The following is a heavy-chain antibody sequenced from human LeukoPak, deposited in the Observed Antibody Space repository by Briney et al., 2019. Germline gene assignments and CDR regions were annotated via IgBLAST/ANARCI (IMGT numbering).Heavy chain of an antibody. CDR3: ARSTGFYTTYYMDV. CDR1: GDSMGNYY. J-gene: IGHJ6*03. D-gene: IGHD3-22*01. CDR2: IRSDGTT. V-gene: IGHV4-4*07. Sequence: SETLSLTCSVSGDSMGNYYWNWLRQPAGKGLEWIGRIRSDGTTYANPSLESAVTMSVDTSNNHISLRLSSATAADTAVYYCARSTGFYTTYYMDVWGKGTTVTVSS.